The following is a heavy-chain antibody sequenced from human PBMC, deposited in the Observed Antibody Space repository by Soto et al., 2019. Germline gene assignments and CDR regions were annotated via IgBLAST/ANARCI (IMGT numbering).Heavy chain of an antibody. D-gene: IGHD6-6*01. CDR1: GGSISSSNW. J-gene: IGHJ4*02. Sequence: PSETLSLTCAVSGGSISSSNWWSWVRQPPGKGLEWIGEIYHSGSTNYNPSLKSRVTISVAKSKNQFSLKLSSVTAADTAVYYCAREVRGYSSSYFAYWCQGTLVTVSS. CDR2: IYHSGST. V-gene: IGHV4-4*02. CDR3: AREVRGYSSSYFAY.